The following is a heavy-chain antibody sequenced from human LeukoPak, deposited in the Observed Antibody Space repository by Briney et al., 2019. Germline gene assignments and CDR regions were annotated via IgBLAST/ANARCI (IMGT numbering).Heavy chain of an antibody. CDR1: GFTVSSNY. D-gene: IGHD3-9*01. CDR2: IYSGGST. J-gene: IGHJ4*02. CDR3: ASGREYYDILTGYFDY. V-gene: IGHV3-53*01. Sequence: PGGSLRLSCAASGFTVSSNYMSWVRQAPGKGLEWVSVIYSGGSTYYADSVKGRFTISRDNSKNTLYLQMNSLRAEDTAVYYCASGREYYDILTGYFDYWGQGTLVTVSS.